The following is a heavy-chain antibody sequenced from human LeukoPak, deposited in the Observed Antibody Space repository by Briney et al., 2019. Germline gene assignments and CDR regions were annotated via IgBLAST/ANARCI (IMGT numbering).Heavy chain of an antibody. D-gene: IGHD3-22*01. V-gene: IGHV3-23*01. CDR1: GFTVSSNY. CDR3: AKDRQRGYYYDSSDSGGY. CDR2: ISGSGGST. J-gene: IGHJ4*02. Sequence: PGGSLRLSCAASGFTVSSNYMSWVRQAPGKGLEWVSAISGSGGSTYYADSVKGRFTISRDNSKNTLYLQMNSLRAEDTAVYYCAKDRQRGYYYDSSDSGGYWGQGTLVTVSS.